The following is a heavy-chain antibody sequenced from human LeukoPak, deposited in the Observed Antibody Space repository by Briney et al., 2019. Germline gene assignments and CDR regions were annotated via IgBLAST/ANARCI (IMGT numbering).Heavy chain of an antibody. CDR2: ISYDGSNK. J-gene: IGHJ4*02. CDR1: GFTFSSYG. D-gene: IGHD3-22*01. CDR3: ARWQYYYDSSGYYSGLDDY. V-gene: IGHV3-30*03. Sequence: RGSLRLSCAASGFTFSSYGMHWVRQAPGKGLEWVAVISYDGSNKYYADSVKGRFTISRDNSKNTLYLQMNSLRSEDTAVYYCARWQYYYDSSGYYSGLDDYWGQGTLVTVSS.